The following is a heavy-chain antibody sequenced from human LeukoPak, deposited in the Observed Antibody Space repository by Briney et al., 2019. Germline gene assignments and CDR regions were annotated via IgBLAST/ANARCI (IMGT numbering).Heavy chain of an antibody. Sequence: GGSLRLSCAASGSTFSTYAMHWVRQAPGKGLEWVAVISYDGSNKYYADSVKGRFTISRDNSKNTLYLQMNSLRAEDTAVYYCAELGITMIGGVWGKGTTVTISS. CDR3: AELGITMIGGV. CDR1: GSTFSTYA. V-gene: IGHV3-30*04. J-gene: IGHJ6*04. D-gene: IGHD3-10*02. CDR2: ISYDGSNK.